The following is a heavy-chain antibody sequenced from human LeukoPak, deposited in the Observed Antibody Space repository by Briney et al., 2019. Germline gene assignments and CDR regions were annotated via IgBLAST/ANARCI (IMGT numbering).Heavy chain of an antibody. CDR3: ARDRWEAARDYMDV. CDR2: IYYSGST. Sequence: SETLSLTCTVSGGSISSYYWSWIRQPPGKGLEWIGYIYYSGSTNYNPSLKSRVTMSVDTSKNQFSLKLSSVTAADTAVYYCARDRWEAARDYMDVWGKGTTVTVSS. V-gene: IGHV4-59*12. CDR1: GGSISSYY. J-gene: IGHJ6*03. D-gene: IGHD6-6*01.